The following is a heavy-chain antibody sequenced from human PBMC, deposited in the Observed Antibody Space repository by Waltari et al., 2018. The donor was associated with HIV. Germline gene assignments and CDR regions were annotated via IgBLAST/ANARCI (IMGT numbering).Heavy chain of an antibody. CDR3: ARDYFARGLRDEGTQYYGLDV. J-gene: IGHJ6*02. V-gene: IGHV1-69*01. D-gene: IGHD4-17*01. CDR2: IIPMFGTP. Sequence: QVQLVQSGAEVKKPGSSVKVSCKASGGTFSSYAISWVRQAPGQGLEWMGGIIPMFGTPTYAQKFQGGVTITADDSTSTAYMEVSSLRSEDTAVYYCARDYFARGLRDEGTQYYGLDVWGQGTTVTVSS. CDR1: GGTFSSYA.